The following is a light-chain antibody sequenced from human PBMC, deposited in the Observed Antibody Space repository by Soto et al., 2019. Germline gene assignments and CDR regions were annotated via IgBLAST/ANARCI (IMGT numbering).Light chain of an antibody. V-gene: IGKV3-11*01. CDR2: DAS. CDR3: QQRNTWPPIT. CDR1: QSVSRY. J-gene: IGKJ5*01. Sequence: ELVMTQSPATLSVSPGERATLSCRASQSVSRYLAWYQQKPGQAPRLLISDASNRATGIPARFSGSGSGTDFNLTISSLEPEDFALYYCQQRNTWPPITFGQGTRLEI.